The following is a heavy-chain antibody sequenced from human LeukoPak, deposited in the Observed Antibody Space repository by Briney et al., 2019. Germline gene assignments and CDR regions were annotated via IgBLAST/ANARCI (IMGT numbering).Heavy chain of an antibody. Sequence: ASVTVSCKASGYTFSSYGISWVRQAPGQGLEWMGWISAYDGNTDYAQNLQGRVTMTTDTSTSTAYMELRSLRSDDTAVYYCARAVRGYSYAYLPYWGQGTLVTVPS. CDR1: GYTFSSYG. D-gene: IGHD5-18*01. V-gene: IGHV1-18*01. CDR3: ARAVRGYSYAYLPY. CDR2: ISAYDGNT. J-gene: IGHJ4*02.